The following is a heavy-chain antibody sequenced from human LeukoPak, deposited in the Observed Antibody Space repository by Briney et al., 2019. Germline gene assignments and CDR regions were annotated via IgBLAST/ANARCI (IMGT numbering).Heavy chain of an antibody. Sequence: SETLSLTCTVSGGSISSSSYYWGWIRQPPGKGLEWIGSIYYSGSTYYNPSLKSRVTISVDTSKNQFSLKLSSVTAADTAVYYCARGLSYGSGSYYFPTLDVWGQGTTVTVSS. CDR1: GGSISSSSYY. J-gene: IGHJ6*02. CDR2: IYYSGST. V-gene: IGHV4-39*07. D-gene: IGHD3-10*01. CDR3: ARGLSYGSGSYYFPTLDV.